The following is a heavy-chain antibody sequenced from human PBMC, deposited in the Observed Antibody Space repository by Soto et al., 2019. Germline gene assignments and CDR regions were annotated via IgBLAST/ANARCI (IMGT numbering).Heavy chain of an antibody. J-gene: IGHJ3*02. D-gene: IGHD1-1*01. CDR1: GGSISSDY. Sequence: PSETLSLTCTVPGGSISSDYLSWIRQPPGKGLEWIAYMYYTGSTTYNPSLKSRVTMSLDTSKNQFSLRPSSVTAADTAVYYCARDGPLERGNAFDIWGQGTLVTVSS. CDR2: MYYTGST. CDR3: ARDGPLERGNAFDI. V-gene: IGHV4-59*01.